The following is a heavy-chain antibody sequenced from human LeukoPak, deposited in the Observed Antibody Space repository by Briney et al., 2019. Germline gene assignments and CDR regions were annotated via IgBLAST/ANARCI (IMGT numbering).Heavy chain of an antibody. Sequence: GGSLRPSCAASGFTFSSYAMSWVRQAPGKGLEWVSAISGSGGSTCYADSVKGRFTISRDNSKNTVFLQINGLRAEDTAVYFCAKWDESYYYMDVWGRGTTVTVSS. CDR2: ISGSGGST. CDR3: AKWDESYYYMDV. D-gene: IGHD1-26*01. J-gene: IGHJ6*03. V-gene: IGHV3-23*01. CDR1: GFTFSSYA.